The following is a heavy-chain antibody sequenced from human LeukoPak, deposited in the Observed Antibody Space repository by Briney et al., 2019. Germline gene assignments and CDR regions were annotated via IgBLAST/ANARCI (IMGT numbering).Heavy chain of an antibody. Sequence: ETLSLTCTVSGGSISSYYWSWIRQPPGKGLEWIGYIYYSGSTNYNPSLKSRVTMSVDTSKNQFSLKLSSVTAADTAVYYCARVYDSSGYYYGGVEYNWFDPWGQGTLVTVSS. CDR2: IYYSGST. CDR1: GGSISSYY. V-gene: IGHV4-59*12. D-gene: IGHD3-22*01. J-gene: IGHJ5*02. CDR3: ARVYDSSGYYYGGVEYNWFDP.